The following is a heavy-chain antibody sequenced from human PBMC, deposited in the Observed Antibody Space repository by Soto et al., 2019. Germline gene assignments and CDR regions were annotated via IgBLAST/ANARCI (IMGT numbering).Heavy chain of an antibody. CDR1: GFTFSSYA. J-gene: IGHJ4*02. Sequence: EVQLLESGGGLVQPGESLRLSCAASGFTFSSYAMSWVRQAPGKGLEWVSVIRGSDDSTDYADSVKGRFTISRDNSKNTLYLQMNSLRAEDTAVYYCAKRSSSSTFDYWCQGTLVTVSS. CDR3: AKRSSSSTFDY. CDR2: IRGSDDST. V-gene: IGHV3-23*01. D-gene: IGHD6-6*01.